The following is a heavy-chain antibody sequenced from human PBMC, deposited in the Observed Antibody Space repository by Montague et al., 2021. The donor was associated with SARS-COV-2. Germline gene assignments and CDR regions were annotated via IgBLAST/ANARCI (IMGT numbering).Heavy chain of an antibody. CDR2: VYTTGST. Sequence: TLSLTCTVSGGSISSDSYYWSWIRQPAGKGLEWIGRVYTTGSTNYNPSLKSRVTISGDTSRNQFSLRLTSVTAADTAMYYCARAVIYGGYAFAYFDFWGQGVLVTVYS. D-gene: IGHD5-12*01. CDR1: GGSISSDSYY. V-gene: IGHV4-61*02. J-gene: IGHJ4*02. CDR3: ARAVIYGGYAFAYFDF.